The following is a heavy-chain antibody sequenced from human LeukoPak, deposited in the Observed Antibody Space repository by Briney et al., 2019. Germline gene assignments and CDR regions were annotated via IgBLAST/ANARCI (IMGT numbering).Heavy chain of an antibody. CDR1: GVTFSGYS. Sequence: GGSLRLSCAASGVTFSGYSMNWVRQAPGKGLEWVSSISSSSTYIYYADSVKGRFTISRDNAKNSLYLQMNSLRAEDTAVYYCARADGDYYGSGSYPSFDYWGQGTLVTVSS. J-gene: IGHJ4*02. CDR3: ARADGDYYGSGSYPSFDY. V-gene: IGHV3-21*01. CDR2: ISSSSTYI. D-gene: IGHD3-10*01.